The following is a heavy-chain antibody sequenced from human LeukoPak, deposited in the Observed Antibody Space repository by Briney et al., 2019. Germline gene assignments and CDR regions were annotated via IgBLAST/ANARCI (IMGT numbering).Heavy chain of an antibody. CDR3: VRDAQLLYGNWFDP. D-gene: IGHD2-2*02. V-gene: IGHV3-30-3*01. J-gene: IGHJ5*02. Sequence: GGSLRLSCAASGFTFSSYAMHWVRQAPGKGLEWVAVTSYDGSTEYYADSVKDRFTISRDNSKNTLYLQMNSLRIEDTAVYYCVRDAQLLYGNWFDPWGQGTLVTVSS. CDR1: GFTFSSYA. CDR2: TSYDGSTE.